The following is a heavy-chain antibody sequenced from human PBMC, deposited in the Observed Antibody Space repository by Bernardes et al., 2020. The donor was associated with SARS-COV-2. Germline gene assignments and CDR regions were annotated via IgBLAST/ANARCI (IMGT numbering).Heavy chain of an antibody. Sequence: GACLKSSSKGSGYSFTRYWIGWVRPIPGKGLEWMGIIYPGDSDTRYSPSFQGQVTISADKSISTAYLQWSSLKASDTAMYYCARWAGGFDYWGQGTLVTVSS. CDR1: GYSFTRYW. V-gene: IGHV5-51*01. D-gene: IGHD3-10*01. J-gene: IGHJ4*02. CDR3: ARWAGGFDY. CDR2: IYPGDSDT.